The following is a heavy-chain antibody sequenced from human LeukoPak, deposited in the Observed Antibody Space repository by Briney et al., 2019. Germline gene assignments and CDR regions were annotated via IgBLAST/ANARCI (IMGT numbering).Heavy chain of an antibody. CDR3: AREGYSYGLDY. D-gene: IGHD5-18*01. Sequence: GGSLRLSCAASGFTFSSYGMNWVRQAPGKGLEWVSSISSSSSYIYYADSVKGRFTISRDNAKNSLYLQMNSLRAEGAAVYYCAREGYSYGLDYWGQGTLVTVSS. CDR2: ISSSSSYI. CDR1: GFTFSSYG. J-gene: IGHJ4*02. V-gene: IGHV3-21*01.